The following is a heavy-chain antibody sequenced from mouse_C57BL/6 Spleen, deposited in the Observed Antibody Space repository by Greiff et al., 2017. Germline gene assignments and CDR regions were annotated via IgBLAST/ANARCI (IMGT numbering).Heavy chain of an antibody. J-gene: IGHJ4*01. CDR2: IDPSDSYT. V-gene: IGHV1-50*01. CDR3: AREELMGLRVMDY. Sequence: QVQLQQPGAELVKPGASVKLSCKASGYTFTSYWMQWVKQRPGQGLEWIGEIDPSDSYTNYNQKFKGKATLTVDTSSSTAYMQLSSLTSEDSAVYYCAREELMGLRVMDYWGQGTSVTVSS. CDR1: GYTFTSYW. D-gene: IGHD1-1*01.